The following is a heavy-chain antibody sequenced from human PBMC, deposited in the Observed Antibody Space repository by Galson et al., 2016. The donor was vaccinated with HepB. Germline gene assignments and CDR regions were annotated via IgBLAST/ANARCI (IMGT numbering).Heavy chain of an antibody. V-gene: IGHV1-46*01. J-gene: IGHJ4*02. Sequence: SVKVSCKASGYTFTSYYMHWVRQAPGQGLEWMAIMNPSGISTIYAQKFQGRVTVTRDTSTSTVNMELSSLRSEDTAVYYCARDDGLGSYSFDYWAQGTLVTVSS. CDR2: MNPSGIST. D-gene: IGHD3-10*01. CDR1: GYTFTSYY. CDR3: ARDDGLGSYSFDY.